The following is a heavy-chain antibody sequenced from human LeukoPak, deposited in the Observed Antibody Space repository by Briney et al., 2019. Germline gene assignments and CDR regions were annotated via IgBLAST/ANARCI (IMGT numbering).Heavy chain of an antibody. CDR2: INPSGGST. Sequence: GASVKVSCKASGYTFTSYYMHWVRQAPGQGLEWMGIINPSGGSTSYAQKFQGRVTMTRDTSTSTAYMELSSLRSEDTAVYYCARALGYCSSTSCRPNDAFDIWGQGTMVTVSS. CDR3: ARALGYCSSTSCRPNDAFDI. D-gene: IGHD2-2*01. CDR1: GYTFTSYY. J-gene: IGHJ3*02. V-gene: IGHV1-46*01.